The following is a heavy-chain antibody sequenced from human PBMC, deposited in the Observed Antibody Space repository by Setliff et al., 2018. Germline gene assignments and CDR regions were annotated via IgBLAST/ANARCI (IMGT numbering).Heavy chain of an antibody. CDR3: ARDPGFHSGTWCLGD. V-gene: IGHV4-34*01. CDR2: INHSGSP. CDR1: GASFSGSY. J-gene: IGHJ4*02. Sequence: SETLSLTCAVYGASFSGSYCSWIRQSPGKGLEWIGEINHTGSPNWIGEINHSGSPNYNPSLKSRVTMSVDTSKNQFSLKLTSVTAADTAVYFCARDPGFHSGTWCLGDWGQGTQVTVSS. D-gene: IGHD2-8*01.